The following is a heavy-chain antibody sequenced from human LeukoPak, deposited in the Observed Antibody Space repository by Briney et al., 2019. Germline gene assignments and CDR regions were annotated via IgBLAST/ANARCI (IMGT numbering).Heavy chain of an antibody. J-gene: IGHJ4*02. CDR3: ARGVDY. CDR2: ISYDGSNK. CDR1: GFTFSSYA. Sequence: PGGSLRLSCAASGFTFSSYAMHWVRQAPGKGPEWVAVISYDGSNKYYADSVKGRFTISRDNSKNTLYLQMNSLRAEDTAVYYCARGVDYWGQGTLVTVSS. V-gene: IGHV3-30*04.